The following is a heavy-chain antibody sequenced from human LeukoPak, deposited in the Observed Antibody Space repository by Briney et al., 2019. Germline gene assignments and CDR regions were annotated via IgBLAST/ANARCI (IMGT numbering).Heavy chain of an antibody. V-gene: IGHV3-21*01. CDR3: VRETHGSFDN. CDR2: ISSRSTYI. D-gene: IGHD5-24*01. J-gene: IGHJ4*02. Sequence: GGSLRLSCAASGFSFSTCYVNWVRQATGKGLEWVSCISSRSTYISYSNSVTGRFAISRDKAKNSLYLQMNSLRADDTAVYYCVRETHGSFDNWGQGSLVTVSS. CDR1: GFSFSTCY.